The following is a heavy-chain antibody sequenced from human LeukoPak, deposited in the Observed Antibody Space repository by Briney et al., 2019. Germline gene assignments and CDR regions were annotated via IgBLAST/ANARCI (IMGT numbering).Heavy chain of an antibody. D-gene: IGHD3-22*01. CDR3: ARHLAFYYDSSGYHFDY. V-gene: IGHV4-39*01. J-gene: IGHJ4*02. Sequence: SETLSLTCTVSGGSISSYYWSWIRQPPGKGLEWIGSIYYSGSTYYNPSLKSRVTVSVDTSKNQFSLKLSSVTAADTAVYYCARHLAFYYDSSGYHFDYWGQGTLVTVSS. CDR1: GGSISSYY. CDR2: IYYSGST.